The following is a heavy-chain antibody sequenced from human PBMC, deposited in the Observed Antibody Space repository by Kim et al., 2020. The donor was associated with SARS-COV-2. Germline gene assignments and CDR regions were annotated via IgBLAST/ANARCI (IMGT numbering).Heavy chain of an antibody. CDR2: INNSGST. J-gene: IGHJ4*02. CDR1: GGSFSSYY. V-gene: IGHV4-34*01. Sequence: SETLSLTCAVSGGSFSSYYWSWIRQPPGTGLEWVGDINNSGSTNSNPNLKIRVRITVSTSTTQFSLTLSSMTVAAAAVAYYSCGRGCRSRWPLDYYCQG. CDR3: SCGRGCRSRWPLDY. D-gene: IGHD6-13*01.